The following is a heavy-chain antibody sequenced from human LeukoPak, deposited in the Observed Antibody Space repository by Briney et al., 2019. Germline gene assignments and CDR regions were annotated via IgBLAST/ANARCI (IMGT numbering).Heavy chain of an antibody. D-gene: IGHD2-15*01. J-gene: IGHJ4*02. CDR1: GGVFSSYA. CDR3: ARDPTIIGYCSGGSCYELDY. CDR2: IIPMFGSA. V-gene: IGHV1-69*13. Sequence: SVKVSCTASGGVFSSYAISWVRQAPGRGLECMGWIIPMFGSANYAQKLQGRVTITADESTSTAYMELSSLRSEDTAVYYCARDPTIIGYCSGGSCYELDYWGQGTLVTVSS.